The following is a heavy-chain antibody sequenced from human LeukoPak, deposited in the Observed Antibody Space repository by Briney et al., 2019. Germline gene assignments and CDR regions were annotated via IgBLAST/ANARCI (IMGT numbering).Heavy chain of an antibody. CDR2: ISYDGSNK. CDR3: ARGEKSGVAYTNWLDS. D-gene: IGHD3-3*01. Sequence: GGSLRLSCAASGFTFSSYAMHWVRQAPGKGLEWVAVISYDGSNKYYADSVQGRFTISRDNSKNTLYLQMNSLRAEDTAVYYCARGEKSGVAYTNWLDSWGQGTLVPVSS. CDR1: GFTFSSYA. J-gene: IGHJ5*01. V-gene: IGHV3-30-3*01.